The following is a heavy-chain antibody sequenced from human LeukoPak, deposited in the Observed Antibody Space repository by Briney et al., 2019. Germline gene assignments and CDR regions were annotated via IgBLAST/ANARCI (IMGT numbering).Heavy chain of an antibody. Sequence: SVKVSCKASGYTFTYRYLHWVRQAPGQALEWMGWITPFNGNTNYAQKFQDRVTITRDRSMSTAYMELSSLRSEDTAMYYCAQGGVTALGMDVWGQGTTVTVSS. CDR2: ITPFNGNT. CDR3: AQGGVTALGMDV. V-gene: IGHV1-45*02. CDR1: GYTFTYRY. J-gene: IGHJ6*02. D-gene: IGHD4-23*01.